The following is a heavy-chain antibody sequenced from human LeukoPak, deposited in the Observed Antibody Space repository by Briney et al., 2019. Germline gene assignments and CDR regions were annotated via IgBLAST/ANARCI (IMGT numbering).Heavy chain of an antibody. J-gene: IGHJ4*02. Sequence: GGSLRLSCAASGFTFDDYGMSWVRQAPGKGLEWVSGINWNGDSTGYADSVKGRFTISGDNAKNSLYLQMNSLRAEDTALFYCARAGDFDSSGHIDYWGQGTLVTVSS. CDR2: INWNGDST. CDR3: ARAGDFDSSGHIDY. V-gene: IGHV3-20*04. CDR1: GFTFDDYG. D-gene: IGHD3-22*01.